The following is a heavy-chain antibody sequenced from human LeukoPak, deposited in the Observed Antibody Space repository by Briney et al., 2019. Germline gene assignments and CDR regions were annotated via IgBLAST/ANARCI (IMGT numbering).Heavy chain of an antibody. CDR3: ARHSRTYYDILTGPYGGYFDY. Sequence: SETLSLTCTVSGGSISSSSYYWGWIRQPPGKGLEWIGSIYYSGSTYYNPSLKSRVTISVDTSKNQFSLKMSSVTAADTALYYCARHSRTYYDILTGPYGGYFDYWGQRTLVTVSS. J-gene: IGHJ4*02. D-gene: IGHD3-9*01. CDR2: IYYSGST. CDR1: GGSISSSSYY. V-gene: IGHV4-39*01.